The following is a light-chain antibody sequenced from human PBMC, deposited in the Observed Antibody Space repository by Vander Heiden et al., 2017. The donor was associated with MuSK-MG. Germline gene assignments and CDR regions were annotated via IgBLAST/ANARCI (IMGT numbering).Light chain of an antibody. CDR2: DNN. V-gene: IGLV1-51*01. J-gene: IGLJ2*01. CDR3: GAWDSSLIVV. CDR1: SYNVASKY. Sequence: QSVLTQPPSVPAGPGQKVTVSCPGSSYNVASKYGSGYQQLPGAAPKLLIYDNNKRPSGIPDRFSGSRSGTSATLGISGLQTGDEADYYCGAWDSSLIVVFGGGTKLTVL.